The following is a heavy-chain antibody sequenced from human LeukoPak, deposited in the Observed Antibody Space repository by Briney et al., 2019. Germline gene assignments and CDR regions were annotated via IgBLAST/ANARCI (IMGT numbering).Heavy chain of an antibody. D-gene: IGHD3-9*01. CDR1: GGSISSYY. CDR2: IYYSGST. V-gene: IGHV4-59*08. J-gene: IGHJ2*01. Sequence: SETLSLTCTVSGGSISSYYWSWIRQPPGKGLEWIGYIYYSGSTNYNPSLKSRVTISVDTSKNQFSLKLSSVTAADTAVYYCARHREDILTGYYPILNWYFDLWGRGTLVTVSS. CDR3: ARHREDILTGYYPILNWYFDL.